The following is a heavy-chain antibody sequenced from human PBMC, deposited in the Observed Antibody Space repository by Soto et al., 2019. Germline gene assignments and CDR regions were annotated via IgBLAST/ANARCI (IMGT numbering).Heavy chain of an antibody. CDR2: INPRGGT. Sequence: ASVKVSCKASGYTFSSYYIHWVRQAPGPGLEWIGIINPRGGTTYAQKFQGRVTMTRDTSTSTVYMELSSLRSEDTAVYYCAREAVATITSYYYGMDVWGQGTTVTVYS. CDR1: GYTFSSYY. V-gene: IGHV1-46*01. D-gene: IGHD5-12*01. J-gene: IGHJ6*01. CDR3: AREAVATITSYYYGMDV.